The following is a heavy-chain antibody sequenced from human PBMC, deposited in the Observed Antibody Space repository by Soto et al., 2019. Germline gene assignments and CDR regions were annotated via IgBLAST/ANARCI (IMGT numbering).Heavy chain of an antibody. Sequence: GSVXVSFRSALYTFTNYYRHGWLRAPGQGPEWMGIINPRGGATTYAQKFQGRITMTRDPSTSTIYMELSSLTSEDTDVYHCERDGTKGAFECWGQGTLVTVSS. V-gene: IGHV1-46*01. CDR2: INPRGGAT. J-gene: IGHJ4*02. CDR1: LYTFTNYY. CDR3: ERDGTKGAFEC.